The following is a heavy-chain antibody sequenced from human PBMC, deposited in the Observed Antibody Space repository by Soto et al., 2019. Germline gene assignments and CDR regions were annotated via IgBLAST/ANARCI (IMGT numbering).Heavy chain of an antibody. CDR1: GFTFSSYG. CDR2: ISYDGSNK. J-gene: IGHJ6*02. Sequence: PGGSLRLSCAASGFTFSSYGMHWVRQAPGKGLEWVAVISYDGSNKYYADSVKGRFTISRDNSKNTLYLQMNSLRAEDTAVYYCAKSLEEPRYFKTYYYYYYGMDVWGQGTTVTVSS. D-gene: IGHD3-9*01. CDR3: AKSLEEPRYFKTYYYYYYGMDV. V-gene: IGHV3-30*18.